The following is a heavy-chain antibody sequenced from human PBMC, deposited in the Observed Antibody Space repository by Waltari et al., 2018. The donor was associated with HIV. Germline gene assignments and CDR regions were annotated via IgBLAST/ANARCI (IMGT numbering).Heavy chain of an antibody. D-gene: IGHD3-10*02. J-gene: IGHJ6*02. CDR2: ISAYDGNR. Sequence: VQLVQSGPEMRKLGASVRISCRASGFTFTNYVFSWVRQAPGQGLEWLGWISAYDGNRDVARNFKGRATLTTDTSTTTAFLDLRNLRSDDTAIYYCVRGGGTWLYDMYYFQGMDVWGQGTTVTVSS. V-gene: IGHV1-18*01. CDR1: GFTFTNYV. CDR3: VRGGGTWLYDMYYFQGMDV.